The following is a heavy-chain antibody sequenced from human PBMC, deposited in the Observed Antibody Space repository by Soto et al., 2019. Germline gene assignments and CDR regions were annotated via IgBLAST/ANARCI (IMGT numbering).Heavy chain of an antibody. V-gene: IGHV1-8*01. CDR2: MNPNTGNA. Sequence: QVQLVQSGAEVKKPGASVKLSCKAFGYTFTSADINWVRQTTGQGLEWMGWMNPNTGNAGYAQKLQGRVTMTRDTTISTAYMELTSLTSDDTAVYFCARDVIGTTDRFDPWGQGTLVTVSS. CDR3: ARDVIGTTDRFDP. D-gene: IGHD1-7*01. J-gene: IGHJ5*02. CDR1: GYTFTSAD.